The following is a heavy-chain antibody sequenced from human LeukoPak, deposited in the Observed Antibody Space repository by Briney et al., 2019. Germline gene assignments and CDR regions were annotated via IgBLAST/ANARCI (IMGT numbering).Heavy chain of an antibody. CDR2: IYHSGST. CDR3: ARAGRVYGMDV. Sequence: SETLSLTCGVSGGSINSGDWWTWVRQPPGKGLEWIGYIYHSGSTYYNPSLKSRVTISVDRSKNQFSLKLSSVTAADTAVYYCARAGRVYGMDVWGQGTTVTVSS. J-gene: IGHJ6*02. D-gene: IGHD2-15*01. CDR1: GGSINSGDW. V-gene: IGHV4-4*02.